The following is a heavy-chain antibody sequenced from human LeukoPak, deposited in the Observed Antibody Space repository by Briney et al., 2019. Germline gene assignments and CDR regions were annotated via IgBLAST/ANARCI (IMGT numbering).Heavy chain of an antibody. D-gene: IGHD4-17*01. CDR3: AGTTVTTLHAFDI. CDR1: GGSISSYY. V-gene: IGHV4-59*01. J-gene: IGHJ3*02. Sequence: SETLSLTCTVSGGSISSYYWSWIRQPPGKGLERIGYIYYSGSTNYNPSLKSRVTISVDTTKNQFSLKLSSVTAADTAVYYCAGTTVTTLHAFDIRGQRTMVTVSS. CDR2: IYYSGST.